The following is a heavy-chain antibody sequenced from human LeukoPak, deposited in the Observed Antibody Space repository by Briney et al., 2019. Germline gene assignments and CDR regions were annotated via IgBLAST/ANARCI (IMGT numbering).Heavy chain of an antibody. CDR1: GFTFSSYS. D-gene: IGHD1-26*01. J-gene: IGHJ6*03. CDR3: ARDSRGSYYYYYYMDV. CDR2: ISSSSYI. Sequence: GGSLRLSCAASGFTFSSYSMNWVRQAPGKGLEWVSSISSSSYIYYADSVKGRFTTSRDNAKNSLYLQMNGLRAEDTAVYYCARDSRGSYYYYYYMDVWGKGTTVTVSS. V-gene: IGHV3-21*01.